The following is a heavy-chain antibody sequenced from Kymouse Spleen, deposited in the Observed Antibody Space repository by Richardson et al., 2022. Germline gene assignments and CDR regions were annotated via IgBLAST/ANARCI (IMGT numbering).Heavy chain of an antibody. J-gene: IGHJ6*02. V-gene: IGHV6-1*01. CDR3: ARGGIAARPGYYYYGMDV. Sequence: QVQLQQSGPGLVKPSQTLSLTCAISGDSVSSNSAAWNWIRQSPSRGLEWLGRTYYRSKWYNDYAVSVKSRITINPDTSKNQFSLQLNSVTPEDTAVYYCARGGIAARPGYYYYGMDVWGQGTTVTVSS. CDR2: TYYRSKWYN. CDR1: GDSVSSNSAA. D-gene: IGHD6-6*01.